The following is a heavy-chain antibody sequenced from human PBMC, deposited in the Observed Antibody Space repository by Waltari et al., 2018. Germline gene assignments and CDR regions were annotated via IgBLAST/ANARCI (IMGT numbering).Heavy chain of an antibody. CDR1: GGSISSYY. CDR3: ASVYYDSSGYYPLGAFDI. V-gene: IGHV4-4*07. D-gene: IGHD3-22*01. J-gene: IGHJ3*02. CDR2: IYTSGST. Sequence: QVQLQESGPGLVKPSETLSLTCTVSGGSISSYYWSWIRQPAGKGLEWIGRIYTSGSTNYNPSLKSRVTMSVDTSKNQFSLKLSSVTAADTAVYYCASVYYDSSGYYPLGAFDIWGQGTMVTVSS.